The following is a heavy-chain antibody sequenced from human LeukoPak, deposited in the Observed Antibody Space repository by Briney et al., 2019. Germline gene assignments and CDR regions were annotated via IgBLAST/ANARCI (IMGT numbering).Heavy chain of an antibody. CDR1: GFTFSSYS. J-gene: IGHJ4*02. V-gene: IGHV3-21*01. CDR2: ISSSSSYI. D-gene: IGHD1-26*01. CDR3: ARVERGKWELLFDY. Sequence: GGSLRLSCAASGFTFSSYSMNWVRQAPGKGLEWVSSISSSSSYIYYADSVKGRFTISRDNAKSSLYLQMNSLRAEDTAVYYCARVERGKWELLFDYWGQGTLVTVSS.